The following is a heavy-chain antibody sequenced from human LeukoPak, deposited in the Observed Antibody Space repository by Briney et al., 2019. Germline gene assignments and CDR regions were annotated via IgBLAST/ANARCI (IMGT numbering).Heavy chain of an antibody. J-gene: IGHJ4*02. V-gene: IGHV3-23*01. CDR2: ISGSGGST. D-gene: IGHD3-22*01. CDR1: GFTFSSYS. Sequence: PGGSLRLSCAASGFTFSSYSMNWVRQAPGKGLEWVSAISGSGGSTYYADSVKGRFTISRDNSKNTLYLQMNSLRAEDAAVYYCAKLSSKGRGYIDYWGQGTLVTVSS. CDR3: AKLSSKGRGYIDY.